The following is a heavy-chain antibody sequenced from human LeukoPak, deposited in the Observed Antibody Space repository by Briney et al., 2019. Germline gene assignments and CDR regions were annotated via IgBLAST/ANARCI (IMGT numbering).Heavy chain of an antibody. CDR3: AREWSIAAAGNWFDP. CDR1: GFTFSSYA. CDR2: ISGSGGST. V-gene: IGHV3-23*01. D-gene: IGHD6-13*01. J-gene: IGHJ5*02. Sequence: PGGSLRLSCAASGFTFSSYAMSWVRQAPGKGLEWVSAISGSGGSTYYADSVKGRFTISRDNSKNTLYLQMNSLRSDDTAVYYCAREWSIAAAGNWFDPWGQGTLVTVSS.